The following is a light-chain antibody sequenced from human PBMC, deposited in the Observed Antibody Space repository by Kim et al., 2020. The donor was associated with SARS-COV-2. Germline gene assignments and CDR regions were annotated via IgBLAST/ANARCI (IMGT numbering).Light chain of an antibody. J-gene: IGKJ2*01. CDR2: GAS. CDR1: KTVGSD. CDR3: QQYTKWPQT. Sequence: SPAERVTLSGRASKTVGSDFDWDQQKPGQVPRLLSYGASTRSAGIPARFGGSGSGTEFTLTISSLQSEDFAIYYCQQYTKWPQTFGQGTKLEI. V-gene: IGKV3-15*01.